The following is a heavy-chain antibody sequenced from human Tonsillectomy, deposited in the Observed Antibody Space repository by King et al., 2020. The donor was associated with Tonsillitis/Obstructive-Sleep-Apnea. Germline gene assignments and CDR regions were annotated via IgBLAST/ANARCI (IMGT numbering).Heavy chain of an antibody. D-gene: IGHD3-9*01. J-gene: IGHJ3*02. Sequence: LQLQESGPGLVKPSETLSLTCTVSGGSISSGSYYWGWIRQPPGKGLEWIGSIYDSGSTYYNPSLKSRVTISVDTSKNQFFLKLSSVTAADTAVYYCARLVYDILTGYYWDAFDIWGQGTMVTVSS. CDR2: IYDSGST. V-gene: IGHV4-39*01. CDR3: ARLVYDILTGYYWDAFDI. CDR1: GGSISSGSYY.